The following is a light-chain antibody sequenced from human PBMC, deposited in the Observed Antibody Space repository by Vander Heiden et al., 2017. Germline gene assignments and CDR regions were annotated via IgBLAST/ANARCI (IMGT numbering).Light chain of an antibody. J-gene: IGLJ2*01. Sequence: QSVRTQPPSAYGTPGRRVTISCSGSSSNIGINTVNCYQQLPGTAPKLFIYSNNRRPSGVPDRFSGSKSGTSASLAISGLQSEDEADYYCAAWDDSLNGPVFGGGTKLTVI. V-gene: IGLV1-44*01. CDR2: SNN. CDR1: SSNIGINT. CDR3: AAWDDSLNGPV.